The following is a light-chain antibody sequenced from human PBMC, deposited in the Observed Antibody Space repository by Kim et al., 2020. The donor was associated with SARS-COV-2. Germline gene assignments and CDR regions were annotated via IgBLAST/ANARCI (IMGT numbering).Light chain of an antibody. CDR1: QNIGKW. J-gene: IGKJ5*01. CDR2: EAS. CDR3: QHYNNYPVT. Sequence: DIQMTQSPSSLSASVGDRVIITCWASQNIGKWLAWYQQRPGKAPKSLISEASTLQSGVPSRFSGSGSGTDFTLTISSLQPEDYATYYCQHYNNYPVTFGQGTRLEI. V-gene: IGKV1D-16*01.